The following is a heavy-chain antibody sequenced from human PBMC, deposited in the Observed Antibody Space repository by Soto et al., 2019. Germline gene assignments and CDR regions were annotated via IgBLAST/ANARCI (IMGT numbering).Heavy chain of an antibody. D-gene: IGHD1-1*01. CDR2: IYYSGST. Sequence: SETLSLTCTVSGGSISSGGYYWSWIRQHPGKGLEWIGYIYYSGSTYYNPSLKSRVTISVDTSKNQFSLKLSSVTAADTAVYYCGRDPQLEGIDPWCQGILVTVSS. J-gene: IGHJ5*02. CDR1: GGSISSGGYY. V-gene: IGHV4-31*03. CDR3: GRDPQLEGIDP.